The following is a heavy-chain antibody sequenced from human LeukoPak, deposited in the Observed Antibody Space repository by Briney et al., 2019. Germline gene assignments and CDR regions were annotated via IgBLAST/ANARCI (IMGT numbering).Heavy chain of an antibody. Sequence: SVKVSCKASGGTFSSYAISWVRQAPGQGLEWMGGIIPIFGTANYAQKFQGRVTITADESTSTAYMELSSLRSEDTAVYHCARVRFGCSSTSCYGDFDYWGQGTLVTVSS. V-gene: IGHV1-69*01. CDR3: ARVRFGCSSTSCYGDFDY. D-gene: IGHD2-2*01. CDR1: GGTFSSYA. J-gene: IGHJ4*02. CDR2: IIPIFGTA.